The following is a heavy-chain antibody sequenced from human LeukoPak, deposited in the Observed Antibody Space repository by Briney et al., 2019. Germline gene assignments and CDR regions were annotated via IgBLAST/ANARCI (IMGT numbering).Heavy chain of an antibody. CDR3: ARDPYYYASGSYYAGRLP. CDR2: ISSSGSTI. J-gene: IGHJ5*02. Sequence: HPGGSLRLSCVASGFTFSSYEMNWVRQAPGKGLEWVSYISSSGSTIYYADSVKGRFTISRDNAKNSLYLQMNSLRAGDTAVYYCARDPYYYASGSYYAGRLPWGQGTLVTVSS. CDR1: GFTFSSYE. V-gene: IGHV3-48*03. D-gene: IGHD3-10*01.